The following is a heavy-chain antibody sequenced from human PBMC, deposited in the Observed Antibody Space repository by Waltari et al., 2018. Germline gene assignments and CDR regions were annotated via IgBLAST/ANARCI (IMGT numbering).Heavy chain of an antibody. CDR2: IYTSGST. V-gene: IGHV4-4*09. D-gene: IGHD1-26*01. Sequence: QVQLQESGPGLVKPSETLSLTCTVSGGSISSYYWSWIRQPPGKGLEWIGYIYTSGSTNDIPSLKSRVTISVDTSKNQFSLKLSSVTAADTAVYYCARVSGYYYYYYMDVWGKGTTVTVSS. CDR1: GGSISSYY. CDR3: ARVSGYYYYYYMDV. J-gene: IGHJ6*03.